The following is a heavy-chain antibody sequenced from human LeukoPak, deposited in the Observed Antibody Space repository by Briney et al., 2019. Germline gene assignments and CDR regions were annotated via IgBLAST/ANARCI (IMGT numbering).Heavy chain of an antibody. J-gene: IGHJ4*02. CDR3: AKDHTRGGPHFDY. Sequence: PGGSLRLSCTVSGFTLSSYEMSWIRQAPGKGLEWVSAISGSGGSTYYADSVKGRFTISRDNSKNTLYLRMNSLRAEDTAVYYCAKDHTRGGPHFDYWGQGTLVTVSS. CDR2: ISGSGGST. V-gene: IGHV3-23*01. CDR1: GFTLSSYE.